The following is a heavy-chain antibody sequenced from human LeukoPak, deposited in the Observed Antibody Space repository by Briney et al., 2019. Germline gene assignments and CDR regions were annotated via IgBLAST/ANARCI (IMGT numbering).Heavy chain of an antibody. D-gene: IGHD6-13*01. CDR1: GLTFTNYG. Sequence: GGSLRLSCAASGLTFTNYGMTWVRQAPGKGLEWVSSISGSGSDTYYADSVKGRFTISRDNSKNTLYVQMVSLRAEDTAIYYCARGFGKAAADVFGGYTMDVWGQGTTVTVSS. V-gene: IGHV3-23*01. CDR2: ISGSGSDT. CDR3: ARGFGKAAADVFGGYTMDV. J-gene: IGHJ6*02.